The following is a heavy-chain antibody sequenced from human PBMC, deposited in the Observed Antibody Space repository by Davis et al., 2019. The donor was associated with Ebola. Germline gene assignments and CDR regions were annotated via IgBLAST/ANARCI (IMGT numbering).Heavy chain of an antibody. CDR1: GGTFSSYA. V-gene: IGHV1-18*01. CDR2: ISVIDGNT. CDR3: VRHYDTISWSDP. J-gene: IGHJ5*02. D-gene: IGHD3-3*01. Sequence: ASVKVSCKASGGTFSSYAINWLRQAPGQGLEWMGWISVIDGNTYYAQRFQGRVTMTADISTSTIYMELRSLTSDDTAIYYCVRHYDTISWSDPWGQGTLVTVSS.